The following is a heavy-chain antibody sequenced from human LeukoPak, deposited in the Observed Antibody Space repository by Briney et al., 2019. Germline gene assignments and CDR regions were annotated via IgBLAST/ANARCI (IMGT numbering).Heavy chain of an antibody. CDR2: LYSGGNT. CDR3: AGVMRGAFDI. Sequence: GGSLRLSCAASGFTVSSNDMNWVRQAPGKGLEWVSLLYSGGNTYYADSVKGRFTISRDNSNNTLYLQLDSLRAEDTAIYYCAGVMRGAFDIWGQGTLVTVSS. V-gene: IGHV3-53*01. CDR1: GFTVSSND. J-gene: IGHJ3*02.